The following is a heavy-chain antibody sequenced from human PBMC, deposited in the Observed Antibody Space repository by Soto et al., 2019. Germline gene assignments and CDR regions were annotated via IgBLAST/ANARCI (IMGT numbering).Heavy chain of an antibody. CDR3: AGGRETAYYYGSGTTYSFAS. CDR1: GGTFSSYA. J-gene: IGHJ4*02. Sequence: QVQLVQSGAEVKKPGSSVKVSCKASGGTFSSYAISWVRQAPGQGLEWMGGIIPIFGTANYAQKFQGRVTIPAGESTSKAYRGLSSLRFEDTAVYYGAGGRETAYYYGSGTTYSFASWGQGTLVPAS. V-gene: IGHV1-69*01. D-gene: IGHD3-10*01. CDR2: IIPIFGTA.